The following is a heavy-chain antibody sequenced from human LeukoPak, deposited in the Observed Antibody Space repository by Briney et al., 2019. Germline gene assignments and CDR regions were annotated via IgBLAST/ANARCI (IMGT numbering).Heavy chain of an antibody. V-gene: IGHV4-39*07. J-gene: IGHJ4*02. CDR1: GGSISSSSYY. CDR3: ARQFGPLYYYDSSGYYYFDY. Sequence: SETLSLTCTVSGGSISSSSYYWGWIRQPPGKGLEWIGSIYYSGSTYYNPSLKSRVTISVDTSKNQFSLKLSSVTAADTAVYYCARQFGPLYYYDSSGYYYFDYWGQGTLVTVSS. D-gene: IGHD3-22*01. CDR2: IYYSGST.